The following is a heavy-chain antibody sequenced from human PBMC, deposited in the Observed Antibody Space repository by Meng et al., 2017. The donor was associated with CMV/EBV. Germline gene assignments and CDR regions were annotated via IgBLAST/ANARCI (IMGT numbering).Heavy chain of an antibody. CDR3: ARELGVATINSYYFDY. Sequence: LRLSCTVSGGSISSGDYYWSWIRQPPGKGLEWIGYIYYSGSTYYNPSLKSRVTISVDTSKNQFSLKLSSVTAADTAVYYCARELGVATINSYYFDYWGQGTLVTVSS. J-gene: IGHJ4*02. V-gene: IGHV4-30-4*08. CDR1: GGSISSGDYY. D-gene: IGHD5-12*01. CDR2: IYYSGST.